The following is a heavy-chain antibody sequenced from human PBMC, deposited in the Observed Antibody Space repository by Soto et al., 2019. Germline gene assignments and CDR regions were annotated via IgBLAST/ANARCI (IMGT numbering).Heavy chain of an antibody. CDR1: GGSVSSDSYY. V-gene: IGHV4-61*01. J-gene: IGHJ4*02. CDR3: ARSTDSGAYVDY. D-gene: IGHD4-17*01. CDR2: IYFSGTT. Sequence: QVQLQESGPRLVQPSETLSLTCSVSGGSVSSDSYYWSWIRQPRGAGLDWIGYIYFSGTTNYNPSLASRVPILVDSSKNQFSLTLSSVTAADTAVYYCARSTDSGAYVDYWGQGTLVSVSS.